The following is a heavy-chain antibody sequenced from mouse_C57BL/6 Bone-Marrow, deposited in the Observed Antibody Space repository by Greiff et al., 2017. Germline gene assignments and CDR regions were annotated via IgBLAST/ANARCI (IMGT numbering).Heavy chain of an antibody. CDR3: ARSDYGSPY. D-gene: IGHD1-1*01. V-gene: IGHV1-81*01. CDR1: GYTFTSYG. Sequence: QVHVKQSGAELARPGASVKLSCKASGYTFTSYGISWVKQRTGQGLEWIGEIYPRSGNTYYNEKFKGKATLTADKSSSTAYMELRSLTSEDSAVYFCARSDYGSPYWGQGTSVTVAS. J-gene: IGHJ4*01. CDR2: IYPRSGNT.